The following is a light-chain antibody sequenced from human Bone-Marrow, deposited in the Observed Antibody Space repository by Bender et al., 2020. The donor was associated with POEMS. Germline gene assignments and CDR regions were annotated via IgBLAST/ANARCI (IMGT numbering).Light chain of an antibody. J-gene: IGLJ2*01. CDR1: SSGLGTQNI. CDR3: CAYTRENFVI. Sequence: QSALTQPASVSGSPGQSITISCAGTSSGLGTQNIVSWYQDRPGQAPKLFIFDDTQRPSGISIRFSGSQSGTTASLRISGLQPEDEATYFCCAYTRENFVIFGGGTQVTV. CDR2: DDT. V-gene: IGLV2-23*01.